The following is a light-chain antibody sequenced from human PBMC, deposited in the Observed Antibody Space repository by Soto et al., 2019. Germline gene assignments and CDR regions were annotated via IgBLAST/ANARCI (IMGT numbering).Light chain of an antibody. CDR3: QQYDSWLT. CDR2: DAS. Sequence: EIVLTQSPGTLSLSPGERVTLSCRASESVSYHVAWYQQKPGQTPRLVIYDASSRASGIPARFSGSRSGTEFTLTISGLQSEDFGVYYCQQYDSWLTFGGGTKVDIK. CDR1: ESVSYH. J-gene: IGKJ4*01. V-gene: IGKV3-15*01.